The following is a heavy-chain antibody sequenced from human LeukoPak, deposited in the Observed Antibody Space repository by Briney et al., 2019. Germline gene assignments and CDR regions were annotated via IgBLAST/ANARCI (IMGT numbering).Heavy chain of an antibody. D-gene: IGHD5-24*01. CDR3: ARRQPTERATMAFDY. Sequence: NPSETLSLTCTVSGGSISTYYWSWIRQPPGKGLEWIGYIYYSGSTNYNPSLKSRVTISVDTSKNQFSLKLSSVTAADTAVYYCARRQPTERATMAFDYWGQGTLVTVSS. J-gene: IGHJ4*02. V-gene: IGHV4-59*08. CDR1: GGSISTYY. CDR2: IYYSGST.